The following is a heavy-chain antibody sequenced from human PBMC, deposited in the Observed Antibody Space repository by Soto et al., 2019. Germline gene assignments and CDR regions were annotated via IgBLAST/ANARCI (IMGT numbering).Heavy chain of an antibody. D-gene: IGHD4-17*01. J-gene: IGHJ4*02. CDR3: ARDRYDYGDYDLFDY. CDR1: GFTFSSYS. Sequence: GGSLRLSCAASGFTFSSYSMNWVRQAPGKGLEWVSYISSSSSTIYYADSVKGRFTISRDNAKNSLYLQMNSLRAEDTAVYYCARDRYDYGDYDLFDYWGQGTLVTVSS. V-gene: IGHV3-48*01. CDR2: ISSSSSTI.